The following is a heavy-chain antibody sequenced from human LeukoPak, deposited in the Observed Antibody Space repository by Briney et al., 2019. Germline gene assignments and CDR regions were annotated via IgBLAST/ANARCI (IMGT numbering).Heavy chain of an antibody. Sequence: ASMKVSCKASGYTFTSNYIHWVRQAPGQGLEWMGMIYPRDGSTSYAQKFQGRVTVTRDTSTSTVHMELSGLRSEDTAVYYCARDQEGFDYWGQGTLVTDSS. CDR1: GYTFTSNY. CDR3: ARDQEGFDY. CDR2: IYPRDGST. V-gene: IGHV1-46*01. J-gene: IGHJ4*02.